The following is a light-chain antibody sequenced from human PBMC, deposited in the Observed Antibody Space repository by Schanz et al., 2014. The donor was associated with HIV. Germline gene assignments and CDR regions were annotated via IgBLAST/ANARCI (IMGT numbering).Light chain of an antibody. Sequence: DIQMTQSPSTLSASVGDRVTITCRASQSISNWLAWYQQKPGKAPTLLIYKASSLKSGVPSRFSGSGSGTEFTLTISSLQPDDFATYYCQQFNNFSPWTFGQGTKVDI. CDR2: KAS. CDR1: QSISNW. V-gene: IGKV1-5*03. J-gene: IGKJ1*01. CDR3: QQFNNFSPWT.